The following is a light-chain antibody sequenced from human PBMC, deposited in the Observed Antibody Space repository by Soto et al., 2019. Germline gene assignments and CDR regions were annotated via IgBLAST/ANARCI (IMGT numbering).Light chain of an antibody. CDR1: SSNIGAGYN. CDR3: QSYDSRVRVV. Sequence: QSVLTQPPSVSGAPGQRVTISCTGSSSNIGAGYNVHWYQQLPGTAPKLLIYGNSNRPSRVPERFSGSKSGTSASLAITGLQAEDEADYYCQSYDSRVRVVFGGGTKLTVL. J-gene: IGLJ2*01. CDR2: GNS. V-gene: IGLV1-40*01.